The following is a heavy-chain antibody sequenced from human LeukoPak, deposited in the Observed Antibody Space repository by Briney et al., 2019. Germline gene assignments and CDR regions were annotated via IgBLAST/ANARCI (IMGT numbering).Heavy chain of an antibody. J-gene: IGHJ4*02. Sequence: GGSLRLSCAASEFSVGSNYMTWVRQAPGKGLEWVSLIYSGGSTYYADSVKGRFTISRDNSKNTLYLQMGSLRAEDMAVYYCTTEVPWEPWGQGTLVTVSS. CDR1: EFSVGSNY. CDR2: IYSGGST. CDR3: TTEVPWEP. V-gene: IGHV3-66*01. D-gene: IGHD1-14*01.